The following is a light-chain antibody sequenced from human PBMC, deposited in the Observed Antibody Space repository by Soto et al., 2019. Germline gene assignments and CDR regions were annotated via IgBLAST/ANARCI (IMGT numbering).Light chain of an antibody. J-gene: IGKJ5*01. Sequence: DVGLTQSPLSLPVTLGQPASISCRSTQSLVYSDGNIYLNWFQQRPGQSPRRLNYKVFNLDSGVPERFSGSWSGTDFTLKISRVEAEDVAVYYCMQGTHWPPITFGQETRLEIK. CDR3: MQGTHWPPIT. CDR2: KVF. V-gene: IGKV2-30*01. CDR1: QSLVYSDGNIY.